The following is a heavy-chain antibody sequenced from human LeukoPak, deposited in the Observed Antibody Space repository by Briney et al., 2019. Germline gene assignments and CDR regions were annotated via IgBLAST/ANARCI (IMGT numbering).Heavy chain of an antibody. V-gene: IGHV1-69*13. D-gene: IGHD5-12*01. Sequence: SSVKVSCKASGGTFSSYAISWVRQAPGQGLEWMGGIIPIFGTANYAQKVQGRVTITADESTSTAYMELSSLRSEDTAVYYCASYSGYHFSLGYWGQGTLVTVSS. CDR3: ASYSGYHFSLGY. J-gene: IGHJ4*02. CDR1: GGTFSSYA. CDR2: IIPIFGTA.